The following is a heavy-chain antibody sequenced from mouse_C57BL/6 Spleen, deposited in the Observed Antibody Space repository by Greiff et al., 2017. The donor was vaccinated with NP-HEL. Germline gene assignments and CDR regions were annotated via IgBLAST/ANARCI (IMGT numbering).Heavy chain of an antibody. CDR3: AREGYYVDYAMDY. CDR2: INPNNGGT. D-gene: IGHD2-3*01. Sequence: VQLKESGPELVKPGASVKMSCKASGYTFTDYNMHWVKQSHGKSLEWIGYINPNNGGTSYNQKFKGKATLTVNKSSSTAYMELRSLTSEDSAVYYCAREGYYVDYAMDYWGQGTSVTVSS. V-gene: IGHV1-22*01. J-gene: IGHJ4*01. CDR1: GYTFTDYN.